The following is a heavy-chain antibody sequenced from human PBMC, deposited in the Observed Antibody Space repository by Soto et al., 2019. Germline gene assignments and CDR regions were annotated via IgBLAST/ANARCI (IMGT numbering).Heavy chain of an antibody. D-gene: IGHD6-19*01. J-gene: IGHJ3*02. V-gene: IGHV3-74*01. CDR3: TSLSIAVAHLAFDI. CDR2: ISHAGSST. Sequence: EVQLVESGGGLVQPGGSVRLSCAASGFSFSGLWVHWVRQAPGEGLVWVSRISHAGSSTSHADSVEGRFTITRDNARNTVYLQMNSLRVEDTAVYYCTSLSIAVAHLAFDIWGQGTMVTVSS. CDR1: GFSFSGLW.